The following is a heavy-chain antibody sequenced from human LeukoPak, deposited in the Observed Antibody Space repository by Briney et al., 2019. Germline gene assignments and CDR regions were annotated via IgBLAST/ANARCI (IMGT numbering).Heavy chain of an antibody. V-gene: IGHV3-74*01. CDR1: GFTFSSYW. D-gene: IGHD1-7*01. CDR2: MNGEGTTI. Sequence: GGSLRLSCAASGFTFSSYWMHWVRQAPGKGLMWVSRMNGEGTTIDYADSVKGRFTVSRDYAKNTLFLQMNNLRTEDTALYFCATARNFRFEYWGQGSLVIVSA. CDR3: ATARNFRFEY. J-gene: IGHJ4*02.